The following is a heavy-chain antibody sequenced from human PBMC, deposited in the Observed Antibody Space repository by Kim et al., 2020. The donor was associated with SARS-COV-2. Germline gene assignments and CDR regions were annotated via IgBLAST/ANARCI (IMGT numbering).Heavy chain of an antibody. J-gene: IGHJ4*02. D-gene: IGHD6-19*01. Sequence: VKGRFTISRDNSKNTLYLQMNTLRAEDTAVFYCAKANRDFPSLGWGYFDLWGQGTLVTVSS. CDR3: AKANRDFPSLGWGYFDL. V-gene: IGHV3-23*01.